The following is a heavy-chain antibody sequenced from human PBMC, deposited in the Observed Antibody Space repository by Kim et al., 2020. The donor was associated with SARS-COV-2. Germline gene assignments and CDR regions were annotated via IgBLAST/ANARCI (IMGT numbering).Heavy chain of an antibody. CDR1: GFTFPHFV. V-gene: IGHV3-9*01. CDR3: AKDAGLETDTRGYSYYFDH. J-gene: IGHJ4*02. CDR2: INWNSDNI. Sequence: GGSLRLSCSASGFTFPHFVMHWVRQVPAKGLEWVAGINWNSDNIAYADSVKGRFTVSRDNARNSLYLQMNSLRPEDTAWYYCAKDAGLETDTRGYSYYFDHCGPETLVTVSS. D-gene: IGHD3-22*01.